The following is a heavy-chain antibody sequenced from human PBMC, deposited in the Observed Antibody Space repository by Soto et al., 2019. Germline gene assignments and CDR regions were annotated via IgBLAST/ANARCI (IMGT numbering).Heavy chain of an antibody. CDR3: AKGGAIVAAGTRVYLYNAMDV. V-gene: IGHV1-2*02. J-gene: IGHJ6*02. CDR1: GYTFTGYY. D-gene: IGHD1-26*01. CDR2: INPNSGYT. Sequence: ASVKGSCKASGYTFTGYYVHWVRQAPGQGLEWMGWINPNSGYTYLAQRFQGRVTMNRDTSIGTAYMELRGLTSDDTAEYYCAKGGAIVAAGTRVYLYNAMDVWGQGTTVTVSS.